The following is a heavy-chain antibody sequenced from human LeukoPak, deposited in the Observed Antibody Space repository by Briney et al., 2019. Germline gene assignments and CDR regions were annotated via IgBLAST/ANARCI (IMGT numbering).Heavy chain of an antibody. Sequence: GGSLRLSCAASGFTFSSYGMHWVRQAPGKGLEWVAFIRYDGSNKYYTDSVKGRFTISRDNSKNTLYLQMNSLRAEDTAVYYCARVPGELWLGYYMDVWGKGTTVTVSS. CDR2: IRYDGSNK. CDR1: GFTFSSYG. D-gene: IGHD5-18*01. CDR3: ARVPGELWLGYYMDV. J-gene: IGHJ6*03. V-gene: IGHV3-30*02.